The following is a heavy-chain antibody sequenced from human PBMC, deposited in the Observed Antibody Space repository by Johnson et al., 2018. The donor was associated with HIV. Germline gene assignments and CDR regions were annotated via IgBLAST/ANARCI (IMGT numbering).Heavy chain of an antibody. CDR1: GFTFSSYG. CDR2: IWYDGSNK. V-gene: IGHV3-30*19. D-gene: IGHD6-6*01. J-gene: IGHJ3*02. Sequence: QVQLVESGGGVVQPGRSLRLSCAASGFTFSSYGMHWVRQAPGKGLEWVAVIWYDGSNKYYADSVKGRFTISRDNSKNTLYLQMNSLRAEDTAVYYCATLKGPRLHIAARRPDAFDIWGQGTMVTVSS. CDR3: ATLKGPRLHIAARRPDAFDI.